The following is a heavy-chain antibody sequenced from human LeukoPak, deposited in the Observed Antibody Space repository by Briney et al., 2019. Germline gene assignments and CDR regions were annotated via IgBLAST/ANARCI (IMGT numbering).Heavy chain of an antibody. CDR3: ARDHGGYDSIDY. Sequence: SETLSLTCTVSGGSISRSDSYWGWIRQSPGKGLEWIGYIYYRGNTYYNPSLKSRATISVDTSKNQFSLKLSSVTAADTAVYYCARDHGGYDSIDYWGQGTLVTVSS. D-gene: IGHD5-12*01. CDR2: IYYRGNT. V-gene: IGHV4-30-4*08. J-gene: IGHJ4*02. CDR1: GGSISRSDSY.